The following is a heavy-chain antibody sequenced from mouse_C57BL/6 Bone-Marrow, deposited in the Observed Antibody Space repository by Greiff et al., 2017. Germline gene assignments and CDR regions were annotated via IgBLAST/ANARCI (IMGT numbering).Heavy chain of an antibody. Sequence: VQVVESGPGLVAPSQSLSISCTVSGFSLTSYAISWVRQPPGKGLEWLGVICTGGGTNYNSALKSRLSISKDNSKSQVFIKMNSLQTDDTARYYCARKRYDYDGFAYWGQGTLVTVSA. V-gene: IGHV2-9-1*01. J-gene: IGHJ3*01. CDR3: ARKRYDYDGFAY. D-gene: IGHD2-4*01. CDR1: GFSLTSYA. CDR2: ICTGGGT.